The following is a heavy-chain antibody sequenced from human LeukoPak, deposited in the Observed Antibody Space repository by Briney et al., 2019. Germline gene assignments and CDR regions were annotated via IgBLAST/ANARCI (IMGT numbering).Heavy chain of an antibody. CDR1: GGTFSSYA. D-gene: IGHD3-22*01. Sequence: SVKVSCKASGGTFSSYAISWVRQAPGQGLEWMGGIIPIFGTANYAQKFQGRDKITTDESTSTAYMEMSSLRSEDKAVYYCARDANPYDSSGYYYGYYFDYWGQGTLVTVSS. J-gene: IGHJ4*02. V-gene: IGHV1-69*05. CDR3: ARDANPYDSSGYYYGYYFDY. CDR2: IIPIFGTA.